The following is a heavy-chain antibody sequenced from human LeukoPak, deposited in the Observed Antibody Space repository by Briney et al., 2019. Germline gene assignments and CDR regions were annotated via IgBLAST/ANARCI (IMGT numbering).Heavy chain of an antibody. CDR2: IWPDGNKK. D-gene: IGHD2-2*01. J-gene: IGHJ2*01. CDR1: GFIFSHYG. CDR3: VVVVVPAAVWQFDL. V-gene: IGHV3-33*01. Sequence: GGSLRLSCATSGFIFSHYGFHWVRQAPGKGLEWVAVIWPDGNKKYYADSVKGRFTVSKDNSENTVYLQMNSLRAEDTAMYYCVVVVVPAAVWQFDLWGRGTQVTVSS.